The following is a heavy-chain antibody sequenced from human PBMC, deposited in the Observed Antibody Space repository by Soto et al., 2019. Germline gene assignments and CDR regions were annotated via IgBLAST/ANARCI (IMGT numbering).Heavy chain of an antibody. D-gene: IGHD3-3*01. Sequence: SETLSLTCAVYCGSFSGYYWSWIRQPPGKGLEWIGEINHSGSTNYNPSLKSRVTISVDTSKNQFSLKLSSVTAADTAVYYCARASRITIFGVVIGNWFDPWGQGTLVTVSS. CDR2: INHSGST. V-gene: IGHV4-34*01. J-gene: IGHJ5*02. CDR3: ARASRITIFGVVIGNWFDP. CDR1: CGSFSGYY.